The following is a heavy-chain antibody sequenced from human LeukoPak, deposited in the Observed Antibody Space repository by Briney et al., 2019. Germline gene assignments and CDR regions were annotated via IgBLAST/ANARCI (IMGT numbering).Heavy chain of an antibody. CDR3: ARIDIVATPGAY. D-gene: IGHD5-12*01. Sequence: PSETLSLTCTVSGDSISSRSYYWGWNRQSPGKGLEWIGSIYFSGTTYYNPSLKSRVTISVDTSKNQFSLKLSSVTAADTAVYYCARIDIVATPGAYWGQGTLVTVSS. CDR1: GDSISSRSYY. V-gene: IGHV4-39*07. CDR2: IYFSGTT. J-gene: IGHJ4*02.